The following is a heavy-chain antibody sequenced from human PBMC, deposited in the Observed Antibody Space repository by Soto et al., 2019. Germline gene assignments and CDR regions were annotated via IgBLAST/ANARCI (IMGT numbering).Heavy chain of an antibody. Sequence: SETLSLTCAVYGGSFSGYYWSWIRQPPGKGLEWIGELNHSGTTHYNPSLKSRVTISVDTSKNQFSLKLSSVTAADTAVYYCARGNPSVVVVAATNPNFDYWGQGTLVTVSS. V-gene: IGHV4-34*01. CDR1: GGSFSGYY. CDR3: ARGNPSVVVVAATNPNFDY. J-gene: IGHJ4*02. D-gene: IGHD2-15*01. CDR2: LNHSGTT.